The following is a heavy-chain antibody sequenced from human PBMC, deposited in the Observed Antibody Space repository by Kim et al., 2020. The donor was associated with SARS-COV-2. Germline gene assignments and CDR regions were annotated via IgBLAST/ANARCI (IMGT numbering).Heavy chain of an antibody. J-gene: IGHJ5*02. D-gene: IGHD3-16*01. Sequence: YHGDAVKGQFTNTRDNSKNTMDLQMNSLRAEDTAVYYCARSDSFGNWFDPWGQGTLVTVSS. V-gene: IGHV3-53*01. CDR3: ARSDSFGNWFDP.